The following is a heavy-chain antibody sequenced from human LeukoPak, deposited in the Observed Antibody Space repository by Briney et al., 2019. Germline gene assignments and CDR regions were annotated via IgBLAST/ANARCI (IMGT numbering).Heavy chain of an antibody. V-gene: IGHV3-23*01. CDR2: ISDSGGGT. CDR1: GFTFSNYA. J-gene: IGHJ4*02. CDR3: AKVNKMAPPSY. D-gene: IGHD5-24*01. Sequence: PGGSLRLSCAASGFTFSNYAMSWVRQAPGKGLEWVSHISDSGGGTYYADSVKGRFTISRDNSKNTPYLQMNSLRAEDTAVYYCAKVNKMAPPSYWGQGTLVTVSS.